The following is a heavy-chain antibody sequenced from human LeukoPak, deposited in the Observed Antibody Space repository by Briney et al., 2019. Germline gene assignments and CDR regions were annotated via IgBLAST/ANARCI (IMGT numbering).Heavy chain of an antibody. D-gene: IGHD1-26*01. CDR2: INPNSGGT. Sequence: GASVKVSCKASGYTFTGYYMHWVRQAPGQGLEWMGWINPNSGGTNYAQKFQGRVTMTRGTSISTAYMELSRLRSDDTAVYYCARDSGSYEVWFDPWGQGTLVTVSS. V-gene: IGHV1-2*02. CDR3: ARDSGSYEVWFDP. J-gene: IGHJ5*02. CDR1: GYTFTGYY.